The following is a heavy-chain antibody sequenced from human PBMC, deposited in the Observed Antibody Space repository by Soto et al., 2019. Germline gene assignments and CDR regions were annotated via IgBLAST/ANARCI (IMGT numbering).Heavy chain of an antibody. Sequence: QVQLVESGGGVVQPGRSLRLSCAASGFTFSSYAMHWVRQAPGKGLEWVAVISYDGSNKYYADSVKGRFTISRDNSKNTLYLQMNSLRAEDTAVYYCARPGRDGYESYHYWGQGTLVTVSS. V-gene: IGHV3-30-3*01. J-gene: IGHJ4*02. CDR3: ARPGRDGYESYHY. CDR2: ISYDGSNK. D-gene: IGHD5-12*01. CDR1: GFTFSSYA.